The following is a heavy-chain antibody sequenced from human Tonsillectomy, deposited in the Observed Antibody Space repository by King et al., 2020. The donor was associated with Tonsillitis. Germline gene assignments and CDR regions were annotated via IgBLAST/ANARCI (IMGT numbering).Heavy chain of an antibody. CDR3: ARGPINGSTDAFDI. CDR2: IWYDGSNK. Sequence: VQLVESGGGVVQPGRSLRLSCAASGFIFSNYGMHWVRQAPGKGLEWVAFIWYDGSNKYYGDSVKGRFTGSRDNSQDTLYLQMNSLRADDTAVYYCARGPINGSTDAFDIWGQGTMVTVSS. V-gene: IGHV3-33*08. CDR1: GFIFSNYG. D-gene: IGHD1-20*01. J-gene: IGHJ3*02.